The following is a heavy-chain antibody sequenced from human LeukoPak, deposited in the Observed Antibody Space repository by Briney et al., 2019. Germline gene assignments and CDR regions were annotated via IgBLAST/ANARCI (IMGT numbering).Heavy chain of an antibody. Sequence: ASVKVSCKASGGTFSSYAISWVRQAPGQGLEWMGGIIPIFGTANYAQKFQGRVTITADESTSTAYMELSSLRSEDTAVYYCAIGYSGGWYVDYWGQGTLVTVSS. J-gene: IGHJ4*02. D-gene: IGHD6-19*01. CDR2: IIPIFGTA. V-gene: IGHV1-69*13. CDR3: AIGYSGGWYVDY. CDR1: GGTFSSYA.